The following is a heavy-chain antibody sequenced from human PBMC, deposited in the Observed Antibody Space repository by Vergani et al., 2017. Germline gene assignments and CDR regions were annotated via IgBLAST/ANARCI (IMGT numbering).Heavy chain of an antibody. CDR1: GYTLTELS. CDR3: AREDCSSTSCYLWFDP. Sequence: QVQLVQSGAEVKKPGASVKVSCKVSGYTLTELSMHWVRQAPGKGLEWLGGFGPEDGETIYAQKFQGRVTMTEDTSISTAYMGLSRLISDGTAVYYCAREDCSSTSCYLWFDPWGQGTLVTVYS. J-gene: IGHJ5*02. D-gene: IGHD2-2*01. V-gene: IGHV1-24*01. CDR2: FGPEDGET.